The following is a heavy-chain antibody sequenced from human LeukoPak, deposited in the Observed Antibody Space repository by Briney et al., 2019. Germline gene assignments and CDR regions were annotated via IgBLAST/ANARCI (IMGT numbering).Heavy chain of an antibody. V-gene: IGHV1-69*04. CDR3: ARANTRYISGSVLLHY. CDR1: GGTLISYA. J-gene: IGHJ4*02. CDR2: IIPILGIA. D-gene: IGHD6-19*01. Sequence: ASVTVSFTGSGGTLISYAISWVRQAPGEGGEGGGRIIPILGIAKYAQKFQGRVTITADKSTSTAYMELSSLRSEDTAVYYCARANTRYISGSVLLHYWGQGTLVTVSS.